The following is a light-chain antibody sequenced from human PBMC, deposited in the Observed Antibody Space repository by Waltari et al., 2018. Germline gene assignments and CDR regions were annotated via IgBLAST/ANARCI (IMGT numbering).Light chain of an antibody. J-gene: IGLJ1*01. Sequence: QSALTQPASVSGSPGQSITISCTGTNNALRIYNYVPWYQQHPGRAPKLIIYDVDNRASGVSDRFSASKSGNTASLTISGLQAEDEADYYCNSYTISGTYVFGTGTRVTVL. CDR1: NNALRIYNY. V-gene: IGLV2-14*01. CDR2: DVD. CDR3: NSYTISGTYV.